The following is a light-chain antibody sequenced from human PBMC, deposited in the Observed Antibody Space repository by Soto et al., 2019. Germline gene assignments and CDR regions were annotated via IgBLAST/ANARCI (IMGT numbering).Light chain of an antibody. J-gene: IGKJ2*01. CDR1: QSLLFNSNNENS. CDR3: QQYFITPYT. Sequence: DVVMTQSPDSLAVSLGERATINCRSSQSLLFNSNNENSLLWYQQKPGQPPKLLIYWASSRESGVPDRFSGSGSGTDFTLTISSLQAEDVAVYYCQQYFITPYTFGQGTKLEI. V-gene: IGKV4-1*01. CDR2: WAS.